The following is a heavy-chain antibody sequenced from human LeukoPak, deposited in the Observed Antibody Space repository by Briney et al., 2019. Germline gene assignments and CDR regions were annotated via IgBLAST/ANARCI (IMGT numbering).Heavy chain of an antibody. D-gene: IGHD6-19*01. V-gene: IGHV4-61*01. CDR1: GGSVSSGSYY. CDR3: ARDTGQWLVRGYNWFDP. CDR2: IYYSGST. J-gene: IGHJ5*02. Sequence: SETLSLTCTVSGGSVSSGSYYWSWIRQPPGEGLEWIGYIYYSGSTNYNPSLKSRVTISVDTSKNQFSLKLSSVTAADTAVYYCARDTGQWLVRGYNWFDPWGQGTLVTVSS.